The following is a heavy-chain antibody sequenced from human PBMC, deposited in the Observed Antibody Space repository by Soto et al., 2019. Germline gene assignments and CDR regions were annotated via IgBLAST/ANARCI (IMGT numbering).Heavy chain of an antibody. V-gene: IGHV3-33*01. CDR2: IWYDGSNK. CDR1: GFTFSSYG. Sequence: QVQLVESGGGVVQPGRSLRLSCAASGFTFSSYGMHWVRQAPGKGLEWVAVIWYDGSNKYYADSVKGRFTISRDNSKNTLYRQMNSLRAEDTAVYYCARDSEAAGAGAFDIWGQGTMVTVSS. J-gene: IGHJ3*02. D-gene: IGHD6-13*01. CDR3: ARDSEAAGAGAFDI.